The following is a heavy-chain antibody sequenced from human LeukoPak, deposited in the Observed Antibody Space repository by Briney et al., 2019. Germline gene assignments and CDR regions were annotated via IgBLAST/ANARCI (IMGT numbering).Heavy chain of an antibody. V-gene: IGHV3-23*01. Sequence: GGSLRLSCAASGFTFSDYYMSWIRQAPGKGLEWVSAISGSGGSTYYADSVKGRFTISRDNSKNTLYLQMNSLRAEDTAVYYCAKEGKSSSWANDAFDIWGQGTMVTVSS. J-gene: IGHJ3*02. CDR1: GFTFSDYY. CDR2: ISGSGGST. D-gene: IGHD6-13*01. CDR3: AKEGKSSSWANDAFDI.